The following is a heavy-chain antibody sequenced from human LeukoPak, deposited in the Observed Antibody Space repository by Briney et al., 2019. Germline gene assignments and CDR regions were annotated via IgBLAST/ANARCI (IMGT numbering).Heavy chain of an antibody. CDR3: AREGIDSRWAFDI. V-gene: IGHV3-21*01. CDR2: ISSSSSYI. J-gene: IGHJ3*02. Sequence: GSLRLSCAASGFTFSSYSMNWVRQAPGKGLEWVSSISSSSSYIYYADSVKGRFTISRDNAKNSLYLQMNSLRAEDTAVYYCAREGIDSRWAFDIWGQGTMVTVSS. CDR1: GFTFSSYS. D-gene: IGHD3-22*01.